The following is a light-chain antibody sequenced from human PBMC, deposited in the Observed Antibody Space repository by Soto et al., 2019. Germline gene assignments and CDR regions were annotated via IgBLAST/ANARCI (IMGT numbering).Light chain of an antibody. CDR3: HQRGDWPT. CDR2: DTS. J-gene: IGKJ4*01. V-gene: IGKV3-11*01. Sequence: EIVVTQSPVTLSLSPGDRATLSCRTSQNVKYYLAWYQQKPGQAPRLLIYDTSNRATGIPARFTGSGSGTDFTLTISSLEPEDSAVYYCHQRGDWPTFGGGTKVEI. CDR1: QNVKYY.